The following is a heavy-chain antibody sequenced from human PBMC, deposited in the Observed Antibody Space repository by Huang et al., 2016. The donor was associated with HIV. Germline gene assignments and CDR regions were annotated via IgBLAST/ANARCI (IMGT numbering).Heavy chain of an antibody. CDR1: GFIFSSYA. CDR2: ISYDGSNK. Sequence: QVQLVESGGGVVQPGRSLRLSCVASGFIFSSYAMHWVRQAPGEGLEWVALISYDGSNKYYADSVKGRFTISRDNSKNTLSLQMNSLRGEDTAMYYCARGFLNDLGGLFSVYWGQGTLVTVSS. D-gene: IGHD3-3*01. CDR3: ARGFLNDLGGLFSVY. J-gene: IGHJ4*02. V-gene: IGHV3-30-3*01.